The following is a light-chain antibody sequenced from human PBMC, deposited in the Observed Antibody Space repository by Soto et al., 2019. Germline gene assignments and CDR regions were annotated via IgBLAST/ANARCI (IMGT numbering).Light chain of an antibody. J-gene: IGLJ2*01. CDR2: EVS. V-gene: IGLV2-14*01. CDR3: SSYTTSSTRV. Sequence: QSVLTQPASVFGSPGQSITISCTGTSSDVGNYNYVSWYQQHPGKAPKLMISEVSNRPSGVSNRFSGSKSGNTASLTISGLQAEDEADYYCSSYTTSSTRVFGGGTKLTVL. CDR1: SSDVGNYNY.